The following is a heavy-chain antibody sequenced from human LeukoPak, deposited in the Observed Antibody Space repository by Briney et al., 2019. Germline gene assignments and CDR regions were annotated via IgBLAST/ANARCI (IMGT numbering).Heavy chain of an antibody. V-gene: IGHV4-59*01. CDR1: GGSISSYY. J-gene: IGHJ4*02. CDR2: IYYSGST. D-gene: IGHD6-19*01. CDR3: ARRDGSGWFYFDY. Sequence: PSETLSPTCTVSGGSISSYYWSWIRQPPGKGLEWIGYIYYSGSTNYNPSLKSRVTISIDTSKNQFSLKLNSVTAADTAVYYCARRDGSGWFYFDYWGQGTLVTVSS.